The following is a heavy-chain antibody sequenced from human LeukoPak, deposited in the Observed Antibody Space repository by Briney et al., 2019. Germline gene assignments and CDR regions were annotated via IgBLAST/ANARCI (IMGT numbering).Heavy chain of an antibody. D-gene: IGHD3-9*01. V-gene: IGHV3-23*01. CDR2: ISDIVSRT. CDR1: GFTFSSYA. CDR3: VRSLTGTDDY. Sequence: GGTLRLSCTASGFTFSSYAMSWVRQAPGKGLEWVSSISDIVSRTYYADSVEGRFTISRDNAKNTVYLQMNSLRAEDTALYFCVRSLTGTDDYWGQGTLVTVSS. J-gene: IGHJ4*02.